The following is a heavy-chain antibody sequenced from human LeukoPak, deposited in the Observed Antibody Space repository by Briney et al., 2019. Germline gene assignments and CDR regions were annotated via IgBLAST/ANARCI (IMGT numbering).Heavy chain of an antibody. CDR2: IKSKTDGGTT. V-gene: IGHV3-15*01. J-gene: IGHJ6*03. CDR3: TTDLRGWSGKPINYYYYMDV. D-gene: IGHD6-19*01. Sequence: PGGSLRLSCAASGFTFSSYAMSWVRQAPGKGLEWVGRIKSKTDGGTTDYAAPVKGRFTISRDDSKNALYLQMNSLKTEDTAVYYCTTDLRGWSGKPINYYYYMDVWGKGTTVTVSS. CDR1: GFTFSSYA.